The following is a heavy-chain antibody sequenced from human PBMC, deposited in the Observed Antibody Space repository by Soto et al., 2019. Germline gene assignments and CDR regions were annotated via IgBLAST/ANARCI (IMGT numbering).Heavy chain of an antibody. CDR1: GFTFSDYY. Sequence: GGSLRLSCAASGFTFSDYYMSWIRQAPGKGLEWISAVSGSGGSTYYADSVKGRFTISRDNSKDTLYLQMNNLRAEDTAVYYCAKPPDYNWNDYWGQGTLVTVS. CDR2: VSGSGGST. CDR3: AKPPDYNWNDY. J-gene: IGHJ4*02. V-gene: IGHV3-23*01. D-gene: IGHD1-20*01.